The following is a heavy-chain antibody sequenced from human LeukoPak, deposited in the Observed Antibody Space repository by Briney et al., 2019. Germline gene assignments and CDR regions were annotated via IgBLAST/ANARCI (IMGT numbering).Heavy chain of an antibody. CDR1: GGSISSGGYY. CDR2: IYYRGST. Sequence: PSETLSLTCTVSGGSISSGGYYWSWIRQHPGKGLEWIGYIYYRGSTYYNPSLKSRVTISVDTSKNQFSLKLSSVTAADTAVYYCARERGVYYYDSSGSLDYWGQGTLVTVSS. J-gene: IGHJ4*02. CDR3: ARERGVYYYDSSGSLDY. D-gene: IGHD3-22*01. V-gene: IGHV4-31*03.